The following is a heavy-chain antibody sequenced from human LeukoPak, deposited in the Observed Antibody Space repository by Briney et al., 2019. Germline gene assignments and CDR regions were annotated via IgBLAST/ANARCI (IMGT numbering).Heavy chain of an antibody. CDR1: GGSISSGGYY. Sequence: PSETLSLTCTVSGGSISSGGYYWSWIRQHPGKGLEWIGYIYYSGSTYYNPSLKSRVTISVDKSKNQFSLKLSSVTAADTAVYYCAREYNYDRTPTFGYWGQGTLVTVSS. CDR2: IYYSGST. D-gene: IGHD3-22*01. CDR3: AREYNYDRTPTFGY. J-gene: IGHJ4*02. V-gene: IGHV4-31*03.